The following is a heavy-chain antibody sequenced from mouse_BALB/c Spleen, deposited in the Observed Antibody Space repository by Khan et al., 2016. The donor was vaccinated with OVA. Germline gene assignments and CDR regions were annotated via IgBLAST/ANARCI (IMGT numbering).Heavy chain of an antibody. Sequence: QVQLKQSGAELVRPGVSVKISCKGSGYTFTDFTMHWVKQSHAMSLEWIVVISTYYGHATYNQKFKDKATMTVAKSSSTAYMELARFTSEDSSIYYCTRGGGGNRFAYWGQGTLVTVSA. CDR1: GYTFTDFT. CDR3: TRGGGGNRFAY. V-gene: IGHV1S137*01. CDR2: ISTYYGHA. J-gene: IGHJ3*01.